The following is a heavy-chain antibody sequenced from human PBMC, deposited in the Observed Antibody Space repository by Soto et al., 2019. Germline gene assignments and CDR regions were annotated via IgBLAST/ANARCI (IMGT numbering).Heavy chain of an antibody. J-gene: IGHJ5*02. CDR1: GGSISSYC. D-gene: IGHD3-16*01. V-gene: IGHV4-59*01. CDR3: PRGASTFGNWFDP. Sequence: PXASLSLPCTVCGGSISSYCWSWIRQPPGKGLEWIGYIYYSVSTNYTPSLKSRVTISVDTAKNQFSLKLSSVTAADTALYYCPRGASTFGNWFDPCGQRTLVTVSS. CDR2: IYYSVST.